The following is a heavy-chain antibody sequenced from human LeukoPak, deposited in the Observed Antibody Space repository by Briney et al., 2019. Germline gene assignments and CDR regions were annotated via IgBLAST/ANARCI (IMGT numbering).Heavy chain of an antibody. V-gene: IGHV1-2*02. Sequence: ASVKVSCKGSGYTFTGYFIHWVRQAPGQGLEWMGWINPNSGDTNYAQKFQGGVTMTTDTSINTAYMDLKRLRSDDSAIYYCARGPYDYWGQGTLVTVSS. CDR2: INPNSGDT. J-gene: IGHJ4*02. CDR1: GYTFTGYF. CDR3: ARGPYDY.